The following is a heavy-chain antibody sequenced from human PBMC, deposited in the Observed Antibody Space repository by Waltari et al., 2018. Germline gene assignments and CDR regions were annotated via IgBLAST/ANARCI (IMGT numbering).Heavy chain of an antibody. CDR2: INHSGST. CDR3: ARGKTVTRYYYYYYMDV. Sequence: QVQLQQWGAGLLKPSETLSLTCAVYGGSFSGYYWSWLRQPPGKGLEWIGEINHSGSTNYNPSLKSRVTISVDTSKNQFSLKLSSVTAADTAVYYCARGKTVTRYYYYYYMDVWGKGTTVTVSS. J-gene: IGHJ6*03. D-gene: IGHD4-17*01. V-gene: IGHV4-34*01. CDR1: GGSFSGYY.